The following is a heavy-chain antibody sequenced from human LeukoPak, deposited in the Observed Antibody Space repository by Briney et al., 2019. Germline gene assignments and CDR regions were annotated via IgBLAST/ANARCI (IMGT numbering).Heavy chain of an antibody. CDR2: ITSSGEAT. D-gene: IGHD3-22*01. CDR1: GFTFSIYA. J-gene: IGHJ5*01. Sequence: GGSLRLSYDASGFTFSIYAMSWVRQGTGKGLEWVSSITSSGEATYYADSVKGRFTISRDNSRYTLFLQMNSLTAEDTAVYYCAKDRPNYYHSNGHYYRRDGDSWGQGTLVTVS. CDR3: AKDRPNYYHSNGHYYRRDGDS. V-gene: IGHV3-23*01.